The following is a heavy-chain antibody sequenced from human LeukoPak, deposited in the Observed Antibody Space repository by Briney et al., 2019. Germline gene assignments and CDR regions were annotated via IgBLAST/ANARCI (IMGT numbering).Heavy chain of an antibody. CDR2: INPNSGGT. CDR3: ARSAAGTTDRPYGMDV. Sequence: ASVKVSCKASGYTFTGYYMHWVRQAPGQGLEWMGWINPNSGGTNYAQKFQGRVTMARDTSISTAYMELSRLRSDGTAVYYCARSAAGTTDRPYGMDVWGQGTTVTVSS. J-gene: IGHJ6*02. CDR1: GYTFTGYY. V-gene: IGHV1-2*02. D-gene: IGHD6-13*01.